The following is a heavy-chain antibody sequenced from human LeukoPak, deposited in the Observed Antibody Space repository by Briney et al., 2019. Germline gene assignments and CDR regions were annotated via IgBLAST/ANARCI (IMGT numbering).Heavy chain of an antibody. J-gene: IGHJ4*02. CDR1: GFTFDDYA. CDR3: ARDGHNWNDGGYYFDY. D-gene: IGHD1-1*01. Sequence: GGSLRLSCAASGFTFDDYAMHWVRQAPGKGLEWVSGISWNSGSIGYADSVKGRFTISRDNAKNSLYLQMNSLRAEDTALYYCARDGHNWNDGGYYFDYWGQGALVTVSS. CDR2: ISWNSGSI. V-gene: IGHV3-9*01.